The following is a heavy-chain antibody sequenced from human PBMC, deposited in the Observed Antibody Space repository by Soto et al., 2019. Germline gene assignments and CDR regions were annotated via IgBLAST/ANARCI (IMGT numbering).Heavy chain of an antibody. V-gene: IGHV3-15*01. CDR2: IKSKTAGGTT. CDR3: TAACPVPIDCYGDYYFDY. D-gene: IGHD4-17*01. J-gene: IGHJ4*02. CDR1: GFTFSNAW. Sequence: WGTLRLSCAASGFTFSNAWMSWIRQAPGKGLEWVGRIKSKTAGGTTHYAVPVIGRFVIVRDDTKNTLFLQKISLKTEDTAVYYCTAACPVPIDCYGDYYFDYWGQGTLVTVSS.